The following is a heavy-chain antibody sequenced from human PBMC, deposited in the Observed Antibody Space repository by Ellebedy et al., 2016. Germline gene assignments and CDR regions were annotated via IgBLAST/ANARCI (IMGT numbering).Heavy chain of an antibody. J-gene: IGHJ5*02. D-gene: IGHD2-8*01. V-gene: IGHV3-53*01. CDR3: ARLSRWSILS. CDR2: IYTGGNT. CDR1: GFIVSRDY. Sequence: GGSLRLSCAASGFIVSRDYMTWVRQAPGQGLEWVSIIYTGGNTYYADSVKGRFTISRDNSNNTLYLQMNSLRAEDTAVYYCARLSRWSILSWGQGTLVTVSS.